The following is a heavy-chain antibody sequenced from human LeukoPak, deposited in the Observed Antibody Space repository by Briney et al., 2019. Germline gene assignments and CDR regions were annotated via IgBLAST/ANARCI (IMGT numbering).Heavy chain of an antibody. D-gene: IGHD6-6*01. J-gene: IGHJ3*02. V-gene: IGHV1-18*01. CDR3: ARWGGGQLDHDAFDI. Sequence: ASVKVSCKASGYTFTSYGISWVRQAPGQGLEWMGWISAYNGNTNYAQKLQSRVTMTTDTSTSTAYMELRSLRSDDTAVYYCARWGGGQLDHDAFDIWGQGTMVTVSS. CDR2: ISAYNGNT. CDR1: GYTFTSYG.